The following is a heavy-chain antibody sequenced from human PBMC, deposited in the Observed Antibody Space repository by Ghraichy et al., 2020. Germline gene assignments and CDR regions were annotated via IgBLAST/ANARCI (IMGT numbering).Heavy chain of an antibody. Sequence: SETLSLTCTVSGASISSGNYYWSWVRQPAGKGLEWIGRIFTTGTTNYNPSLKGRITVSVDTSKNQCSLKLTSVTAADTAVYYCTRVGGTTNWFDPWGQGTLVTVSS. J-gene: IGHJ5*02. V-gene: IGHV4-61*02. CDR2: IFTTGTT. D-gene: IGHD1-7*01. CDR3: TRVGGTTNWFDP. CDR1: GASISSGNYY.